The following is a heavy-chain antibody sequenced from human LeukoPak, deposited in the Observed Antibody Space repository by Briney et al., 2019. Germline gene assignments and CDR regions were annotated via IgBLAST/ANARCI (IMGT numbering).Heavy chain of an antibody. Sequence: SETLSLTCTVSGGSISSYYWSWIRQPPGKGLEWIGSIYYSGSTHYNPSPKSRVTISVDTSKNEFSRKLSSVTAADTAVYYCARNNTLMMYPRGGEDKGFDYWGQGTLVTVSS. CDR1: GGSISSYY. J-gene: IGHJ4*02. CDR3: ARNNTLMMYPRGGEDKGFDY. D-gene: IGHD2-8*01. V-gene: IGHV4-59*05. CDR2: IYYSGST.